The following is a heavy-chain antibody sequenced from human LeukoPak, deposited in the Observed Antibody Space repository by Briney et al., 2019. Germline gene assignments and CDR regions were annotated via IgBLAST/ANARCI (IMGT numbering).Heavy chain of an antibody. CDR2: IYTSGST. V-gene: IGHV4-4*07. D-gene: IGHD6-13*01. Sequence: SETLSLTCTVSGGSISSYYWSWIRQPAGKGLEWIGRIYTSGSTNYNPSLKSRVTMSVDTSKNQFSLRLSSVTAADTAVYYCARAPRIGSWWYYFDYWGQGTLVTVSS. CDR1: GGSISSYY. J-gene: IGHJ4*02. CDR3: ARAPRIGSWWYYFDY.